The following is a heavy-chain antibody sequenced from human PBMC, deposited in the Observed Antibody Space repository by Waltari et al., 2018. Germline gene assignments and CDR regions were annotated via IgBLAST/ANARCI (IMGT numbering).Heavy chain of an antibody. D-gene: IGHD2-21*01. J-gene: IGHJ3*02. CDR2: ISSDGRYI. CDR3: AKDRGASNCVGICHNGASDI. CDR1: GFTFSLYG. Sequence: QVQLVESGGGVVQPERSLRLSCAASGFTFSLYGIPWVRQPPGKGLEWLAMISSDGRYIYYADSVKGRFTISRDNSKNTLYLQMDSLRAEDTALYYCAKDRGASNCVGICHNGASDIWGQGTMVTVSS. V-gene: IGHV3-30*18.